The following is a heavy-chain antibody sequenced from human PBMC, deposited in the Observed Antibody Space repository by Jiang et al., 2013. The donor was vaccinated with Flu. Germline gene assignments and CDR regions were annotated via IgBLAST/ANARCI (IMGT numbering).Heavy chain of an antibody. J-gene: IGHJ4*02. Sequence: LLKPSETLSLTCAVYGGPSVVTTGARIRQPPGKGLEWIGEINHSGSTNYNPSLKSRVTISVDTSKNQFSLKLSSVTAADTAVYYCARGIYVWGSYRYVSYFDYWGQGTLVTVSS. CDR3: ARGIYVWGSYRYVSYFDY. V-gene: IGHV4-34*01. CDR2: INHSGST. D-gene: IGHD3-16*02. CDR1: GGPSVVTT.